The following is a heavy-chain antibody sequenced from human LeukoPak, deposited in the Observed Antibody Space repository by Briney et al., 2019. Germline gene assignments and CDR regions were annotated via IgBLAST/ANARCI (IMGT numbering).Heavy chain of an antibody. Sequence: SETLSLTCTVSGGSISSYYWSWIRQPPGKGLEWIGYIYYSGSTNYNPSLKSRVTISVDTSKNQFSLKLSSVTAADTAVYYCARAGYDILTGYLGDYYYGMDVWGQGTTVTVSS. J-gene: IGHJ6*02. CDR1: GGSISSYY. CDR2: IYYSGST. CDR3: ARAGYDILTGYLGDYYYGMDV. V-gene: IGHV4-59*08. D-gene: IGHD3-9*01.